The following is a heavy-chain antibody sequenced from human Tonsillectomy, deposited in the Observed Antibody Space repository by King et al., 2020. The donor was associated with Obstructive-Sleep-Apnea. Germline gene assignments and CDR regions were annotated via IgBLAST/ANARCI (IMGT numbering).Heavy chain of an antibody. CDR3: AKDDSSAFLSGHGMAV. D-gene: IGHD6-6*01. CDR1: GFTFSTYG. J-gene: IGHJ6*02. V-gene: IGHV3-30*02. CDR2: IRYDGSNT. Sequence: VQLVESGGGVVQPGRSLRLSCAASGFTFSTYGMHWVRQAPGRGLEWVTFIRYDGSNTYYTDSVKGRFTISRDNSKNTRYLQMNSLRAEDTAVYYWAKDDSSAFLSGHGMAVWGQGTTVTVSS.